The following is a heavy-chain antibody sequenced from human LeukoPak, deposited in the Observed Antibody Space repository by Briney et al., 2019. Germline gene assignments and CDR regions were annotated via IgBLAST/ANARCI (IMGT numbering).Heavy chain of an antibody. D-gene: IGHD2-2*01. Sequence: GEYLKISCEGSGYGFPNYWIGWLRQMPGKGLEWMGIIYPDDSDTRYSPSFQGQVTISADKSIGTAYLQWSSLKASDTAMYYCAIGGDSSTSCYRCFNYWGQGTLVTVSS. CDR2: IYPDDSDT. J-gene: IGHJ4*02. CDR3: AIGGDSSTSCYRCFNY. V-gene: IGHV5-51*01. CDR1: GYGFPNYW.